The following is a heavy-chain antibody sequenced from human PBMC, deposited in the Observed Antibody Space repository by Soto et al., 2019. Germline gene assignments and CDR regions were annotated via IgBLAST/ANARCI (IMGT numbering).Heavy chain of an antibody. Sequence: SETLSLTCAVYGGSFSAYYWSWVRQPPGKGLEWIGEIIHSESTKYNPSLKRRVTISVDTSKNQFSLKLSSVTAADTAVYYCARGNLDYDFWSGYDYYGMDVWGQGTTVTVSS. J-gene: IGHJ6*02. V-gene: IGHV4-34*01. CDR2: IIHSEST. CDR3: ARGNLDYDFWSGYDYYGMDV. D-gene: IGHD3-3*01. CDR1: GGSFSAYY.